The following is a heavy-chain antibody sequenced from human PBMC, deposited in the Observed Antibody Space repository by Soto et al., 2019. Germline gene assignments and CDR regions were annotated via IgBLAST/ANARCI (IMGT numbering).Heavy chain of an antibody. J-gene: IGHJ6*02. CDR2: INAGNGNP. Sequence: QVQLVQSGAEVKKPGASVKVSCKASGYTFTSYAMHWVRQAPGQRLEWMGWINAGNGNPKYSQKFQGRVTITRDRAASTGYMALSSLTSEDTAVYYCASSYSNYTLIDYYYYGMDVWGQGTTVSVSS. V-gene: IGHV1-3*01. CDR1: GYTFTSYA. D-gene: IGHD4-4*01. CDR3: ASSYSNYTLIDYYYYGMDV.